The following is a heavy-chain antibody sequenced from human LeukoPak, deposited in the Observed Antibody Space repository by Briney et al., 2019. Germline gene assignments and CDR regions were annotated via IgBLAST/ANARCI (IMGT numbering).Heavy chain of an antibody. CDR2: IWYDGSDK. CDR1: GFAFSSYG. Sequence: GRSLRLSCAASGFAFSSYGMHWVRQAPGKGLEWVALIWYDGSDKYYTESVKGRFTISRDNSKNSLYLQMNSLRAEDTAVYYCAREGRITMVRGDVSYYYMDVWGKGTTVTVSS. J-gene: IGHJ6*03. V-gene: IGHV3-33*01. D-gene: IGHD3-10*01. CDR3: AREGRITMVRGDVSYYYMDV.